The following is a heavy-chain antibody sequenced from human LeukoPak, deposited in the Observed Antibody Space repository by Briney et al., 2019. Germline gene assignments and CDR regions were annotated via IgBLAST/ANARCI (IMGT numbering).Heavy chain of an antibody. V-gene: IGHV1-24*01. CDR1: GYALTELS. J-gene: IGHJ5*02. CDR3: ATVGYSSSTWFDP. D-gene: IGHD6-19*01. Sequence: ASVKVSCKVSGYALTELSMHWVRQAPGKGLEWMGGFDPEDGETIYAQKFQGRVTMTEDTSTDTAYMELSSLRSEDTAVYYCATVGYSSSTWFDPWGQGTLVTVSS. CDR2: FDPEDGET.